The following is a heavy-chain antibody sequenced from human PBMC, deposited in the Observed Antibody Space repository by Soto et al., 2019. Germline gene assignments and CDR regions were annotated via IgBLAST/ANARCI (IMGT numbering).Heavy chain of an antibody. CDR1: GFTFSSYG. CDR3: ARDLNFPPEMTTVTTAPDY. D-gene: IGHD4-17*01. V-gene: IGHV3-33*01. CDR2: IWYDGSNK. Sequence: GGSLRLSCAASGFTFSSYGMHWVRQAPGKGLEWVAVIWYDGSNKYYADSVKGRFTISRDNSKNTLYLQMNSLRAEDTAVYYCARDLNFPPEMTTVTTAPDYWGQGTLVTVSS. J-gene: IGHJ4*02.